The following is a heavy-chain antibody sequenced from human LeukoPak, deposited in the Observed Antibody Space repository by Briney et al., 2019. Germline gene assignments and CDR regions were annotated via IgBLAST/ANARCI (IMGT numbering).Heavy chain of an antibody. CDR3: ARDWFGSSALFDY. V-gene: IGHV3-74*01. D-gene: IGHD2-2*01. CDR2: INSDGSIT. Sequence: PGGSLRLSCAASGFTFSDYWMHWVRQGPGKGLVWVSRINSDGSITSYADSVKGRFTISRDNAKNSLYLQMNSLRAEDTAVYYCARDWFGSSALFDYWGQGTLVTVSS. CDR1: GFTFSDYW. J-gene: IGHJ4*02.